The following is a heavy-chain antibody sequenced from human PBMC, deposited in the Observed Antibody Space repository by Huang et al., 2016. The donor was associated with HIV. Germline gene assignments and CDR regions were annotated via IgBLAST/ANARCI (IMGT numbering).Heavy chain of an antibody. CDR1: EYTFTTYW. V-gene: IGHV5-51*01. Sequence: EVQLVQSGAEVKKPGESLKISCKIPEYTFTTYWIGWVRQKPGKGLEWSGSLYPGDSYTRYAPSFQGQVTISADKSITTAYLQWKRLKASDTAIYYCARHDPRLYADGFTAITTGFDHWGQGTLVTVSP. CDR2: LYPGDSYT. D-gene: IGHD3-22*01. J-gene: IGHJ4*02. CDR3: ARHDPRLYADGFTAITTGFDH.